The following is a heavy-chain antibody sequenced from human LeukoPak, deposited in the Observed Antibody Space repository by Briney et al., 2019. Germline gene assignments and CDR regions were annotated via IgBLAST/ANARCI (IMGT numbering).Heavy chain of an antibody. CDR1: GYTFTSYD. D-gene: IGHD6-19*01. Sequence: ASVKLSCKASGYTFTSYDINWVRQATGQGLEWMGWMNPNSGNTGYAQKFQGRITMTRNTSISTTYMELSSLRSEDTAVYYCARRSQAGGTGIGYWGQGTLVTVSS. V-gene: IGHV1-8*01. CDR2: MNPNSGNT. CDR3: ARRSQAGGTGIGY. J-gene: IGHJ4*02.